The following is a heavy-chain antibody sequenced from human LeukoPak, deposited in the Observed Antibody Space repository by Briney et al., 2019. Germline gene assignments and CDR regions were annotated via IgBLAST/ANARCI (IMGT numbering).Heavy chain of an antibody. CDR3: ARVNYRSTSCYGY. J-gene: IGHJ4*02. CDR2: ISSSSSYI. CDR1: GFTFSSYS. V-gene: IGHV3-21*01. Sequence: GGSLRLSCAASGFTFSSYSVNWVRQAPGEGLEWVASISSSSSYIYYADSVKGRFTISRDNANNPLYLQMNSLRADDTAVYYCARVNYRSTSCYGYWGQGTRVTVSS. D-gene: IGHD2-2*01.